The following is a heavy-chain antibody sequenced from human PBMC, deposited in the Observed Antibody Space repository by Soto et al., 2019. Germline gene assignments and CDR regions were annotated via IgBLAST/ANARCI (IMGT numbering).Heavy chain of an antibody. D-gene: IGHD3-16*01. CDR2: ISYDGSNK. V-gene: IGHV3-30-3*01. CDR3: ARAQIDTWGPDY. Sequence: QVQLVESGGGVVQPGRSLRLSCAASGFTFSSYAMHWVRQAPGKGLEWVAVISYDGSNKYYADSVKGRFTISRDNSKNTLYLQMNSLRAEDTAVYYCARAQIDTWGPDYWGQGTLVTVSS. CDR1: GFTFSSYA. J-gene: IGHJ4*02.